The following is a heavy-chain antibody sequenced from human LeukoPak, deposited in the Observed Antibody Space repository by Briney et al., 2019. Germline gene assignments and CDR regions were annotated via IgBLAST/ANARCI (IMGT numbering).Heavy chain of an antibody. CDR3: AKSGRSRFDY. J-gene: IGHJ4*02. CDR1: GSTFSSSA. CDR2: FSGNGGGT. Sequence: GGSLRLSCAASGSTFSSSAMSWVRQAPGKGLEWVSAFSGNGGGTYYADSVKGRFTISRDNSKNTLYLQMDSLRAEDTAVYYCAKSGRSRFDYWGQGTLVTVSS. D-gene: IGHD1-26*01. V-gene: IGHV3-23*01.